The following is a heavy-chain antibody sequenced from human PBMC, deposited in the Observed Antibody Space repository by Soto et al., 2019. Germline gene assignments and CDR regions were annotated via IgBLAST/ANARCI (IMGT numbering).Heavy chain of an antibody. Sequence: SETLSLTCAVYGGSFSGYYWSWIRQPPGKGLEWIGEINHSGSTNYNPSLKSRVTISVDTSKSQFSLKLSSVTAADTAVYYCARGVSASHYQRGYYMDVWGKGTTVTVSS. CDR3: ARGVSASHYQRGYYMDV. V-gene: IGHV4-34*01. D-gene: IGHD2-2*01. J-gene: IGHJ6*03. CDR2: INHSGST. CDR1: GGSFSGYY.